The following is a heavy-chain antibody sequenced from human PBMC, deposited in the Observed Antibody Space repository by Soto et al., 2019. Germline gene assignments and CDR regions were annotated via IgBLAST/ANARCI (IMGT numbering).Heavy chain of an antibody. Sequence: QVQLVQSGTEVKKPGASVNVSCKAFGHTFKSYGFSWVRQVPGQGLEWLGWISAFNGDTQYAQTMKGRLTVTTDTSTTTVHMELRSLTPADTAVYYCAREAGWQRMVPYDWGQGTLVTVS. CDR3: AREAGWQRMVPYD. J-gene: IGHJ4*02. D-gene: IGHD6-25*01. V-gene: IGHV1-18*04. CDR2: ISAFNGDT. CDR1: GHTFKSYG.